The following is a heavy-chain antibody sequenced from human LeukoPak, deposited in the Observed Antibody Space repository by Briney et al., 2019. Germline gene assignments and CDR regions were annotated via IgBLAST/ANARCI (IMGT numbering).Heavy chain of an antibody. CDR1: GFTFSDSY. CDR2: ISSGGSTI. D-gene: IGHD1-26*01. Sequence: GGSLRLSCAVSGFTFSDSYMSWIRQAPGKGLEWVSYISSGGSTISHADSVKGRFTISRDNAENSLYLQMNSLRAEDTAVYYCARARVGATEFDYWGQGTLVTVSS. V-gene: IGHV3-11*04. J-gene: IGHJ4*02. CDR3: ARARVGATEFDY.